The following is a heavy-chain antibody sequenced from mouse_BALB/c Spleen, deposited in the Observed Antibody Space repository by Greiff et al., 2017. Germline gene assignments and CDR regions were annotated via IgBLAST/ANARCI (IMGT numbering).Heavy chain of an antibody. CDR3: ARHDGHYYAMDY. CDR2: INSNGGST. Sequence: EVNVVESGGGLVKLGGSLKLSCAASGFTFSSYYMSWVRQTPEKRLELVAAINSNGGSTYYPDTVKGRFTISRDNAKNTLYLQMSSLKSEDTALYYCARHDGHYYAMDYWGQGTSVTVSS. D-gene: IGHD1-1*01. V-gene: IGHV5-6-2*01. J-gene: IGHJ4*01. CDR1: GFTFSSYY.